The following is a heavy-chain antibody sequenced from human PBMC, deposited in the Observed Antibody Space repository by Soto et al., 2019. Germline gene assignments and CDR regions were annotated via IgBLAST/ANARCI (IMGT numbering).Heavy chain of an antibody. V-gene: IGHV3-53*01. D-gene: IGHD2-2*01. J-gene: IGHJ6*02. CDR1: GFTVSSNY. Sequence: PGGSLRLSCAASGFTVSSNYMSWVRQAPGKGLEWVSVIYSGGSTYYADSVKGRFTISRDNSKNTLYLQMNSLRAEDTAVYYCARDYCSSTSCYYYYGMDVWGQGTTVTVSS. CDR3: ARDYCSSTSCYYYYGMDV. CDR2: IYSGGST.